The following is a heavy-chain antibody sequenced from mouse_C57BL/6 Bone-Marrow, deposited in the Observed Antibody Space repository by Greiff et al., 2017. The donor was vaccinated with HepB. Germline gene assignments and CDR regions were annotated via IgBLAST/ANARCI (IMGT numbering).Heavy chain of an antibody. Sequence: VQRVESGAELVRPGTSVKVSCKASGYAFTNYLIEWVKQRPGQGLEWIGVINPGSGGTNYNEKFKGKATLTADKSSSTAYMQLSSLTSEDSAVYFCARGGVITTVVDYYAMDYWGQGTSVTVSS. CDR1: GYAFTNYL. CDR2: INPGSGGT. J-gene: IGHJ4*01. CDR3: ARGGVITTVVDYYAMDY. V-gene: IGHV1-54*01. D-gene: IGHD1-1*01.